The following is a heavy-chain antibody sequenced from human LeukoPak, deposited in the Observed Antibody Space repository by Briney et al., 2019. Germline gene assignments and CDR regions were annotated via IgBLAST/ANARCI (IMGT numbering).Heavy chain of an antibody. D-gene: IGHD3-9*01. CDR1: GGSISSSSYY. CDR3: AKVFGYFAGD. CDR2: IYYSGST. Sequence: SETLSLTCTVSGGSISSSSYYWGWIRQPPGKGLEWIGSIYYSGSTYYNPSLKSRVTISVDTSKNQLSLKLSSVAAADTAVYYCAKVFGYFAGDWGQGTLVTVSS. J-gene: IGHJ4*02. V-gene: IGHV4-39*01.